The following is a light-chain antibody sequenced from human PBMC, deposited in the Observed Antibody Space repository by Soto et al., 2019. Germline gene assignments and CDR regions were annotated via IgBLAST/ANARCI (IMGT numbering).Light chain of an antibody. CDR3: QQSYSIPIT. V-gene: IGKV3-20*01. CDR2: GGS. CDR1: QSVSSNH. J-gene: IGKJ5*01. Sequence: DIVLTQSPGTLSLSPGERATLYCRASQSVSSNHLAWYQQKPGQAPRLLIYGGSSRATGIPVRFSGSGSGTDFTLTISSLQPEDFATYHCQQSYSIPITFGQGTRLENK.